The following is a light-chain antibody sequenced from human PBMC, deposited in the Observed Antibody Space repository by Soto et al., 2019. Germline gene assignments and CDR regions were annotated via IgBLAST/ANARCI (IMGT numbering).Light chain of an antibody. Sequence: QSALTQPASVSGSPGQSITISCTGTSSDIGHYNYVSWYQQHPGKAPKLMISEVNNRPSGVSDRFSGSKSGNTASLTISGLQAEDEADYYCSSYTSTSTLYVFGSGTKVTVL. V-gene: IGLV2-14*01. CDR1: SSDIGHYNY. CDR3: SSYTSTSTLYV. CDR2: EVN. J-gene: IGLJ1*01.